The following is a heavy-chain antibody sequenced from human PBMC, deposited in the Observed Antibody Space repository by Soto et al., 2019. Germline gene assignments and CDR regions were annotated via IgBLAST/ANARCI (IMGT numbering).Heavy chain of an antibody. CDR3: AKDLGRGSWSGGVY. CDR2: ITGNGGVT. J-gene: IGHJ4*02. CDR1: GFTFSSSS. D-gene: IGHD3-10*01. Sequence: GGSLRLSCAASGFTFSSSSMYWVRQAPGEGLYWVSTITGNGGVTYYADSVKGRFTISRDNSKNALYLQMNSLRAEDTALYYCAKDLGRGSWSGGVYWGQGTLVTVSS. V-gene: IGHV3-23*01.